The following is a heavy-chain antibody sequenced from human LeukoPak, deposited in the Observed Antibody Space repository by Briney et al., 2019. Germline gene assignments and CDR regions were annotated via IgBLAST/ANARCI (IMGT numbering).Heavy chain of an antibody. CDR3: AHFYYSSGPILGRIYFDY. CDR1: GFSLTTTGVG. V-gene: IGHV2-5*02. Sequence: SGPTLVKPTQTLTLTCSFSGFSLTTTGVGVGWIRQPPGKALEWLALIYWDDDKRYSPSLKSRLTITKDTSRYQVVLTMTNMDPVDTATYYCAHFYYSSGPILGRIYFDYWGQGTLVTVSS. D-gene: IGHD3-10*01. CDR2: IYWDDDK. J-gene: IGHJ4*02.